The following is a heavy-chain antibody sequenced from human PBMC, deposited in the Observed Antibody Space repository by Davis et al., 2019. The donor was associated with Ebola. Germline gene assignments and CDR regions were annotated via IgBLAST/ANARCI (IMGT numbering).Heavy chain of an antibody. V-gene: IGHV1-18*01. Sequence: RFQDRVTFTNDTSTSTAYMELRSLTSDDTAVYYCARDWNTAMVSGLDYWGQGTLVTVSS. J-gene: IGHJ4*02. D-gene: IGHD5-18*01. CDR3: ARDWNTAMVSGLDY.